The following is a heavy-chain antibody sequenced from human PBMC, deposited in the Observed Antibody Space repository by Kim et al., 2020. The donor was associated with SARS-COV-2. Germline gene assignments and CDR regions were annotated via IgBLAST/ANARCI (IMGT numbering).Heavy chain of an antibody. Sequence: GGSLRLSCADSRFAFSSYAMRWVRQAPGKGLEWVSVITCDGGTTIYADSVKGRFTISRDNSKNTLYLQMNSLRAEDTAVYYCAKYPGGCALFDY. CDR2: ITCDGGTT. J-gene: IGHJ4*01. D-gene: IGHD6-19*01. CDR1: RFAFSSYA. CDR3: AKYPGGCALFDY. V-gene: IGHV3-23*01.